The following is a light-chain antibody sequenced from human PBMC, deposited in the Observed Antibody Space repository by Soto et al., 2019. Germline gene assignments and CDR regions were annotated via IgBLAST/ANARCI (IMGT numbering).Light chain of an antibody. CDR1: QSVSSY. Sequence: EIVLTQSPATLSLSPGERATLSCRASQSVSSYLAWYQQKPGQAPRLLIYDASNRATGIPDRFSGSGSGTGFALTISSLEPEDFAVYYCQQRSNWLLTFGGGTKVEIK. CDR3: QQRSNWLLT. CDR2: DAS. V-gene: IGKV3-11*01. J-gene: IGKJ4*01.